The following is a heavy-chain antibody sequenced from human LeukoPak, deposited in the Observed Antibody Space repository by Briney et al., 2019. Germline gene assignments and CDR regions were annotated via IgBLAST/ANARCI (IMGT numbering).Heavy chain of an antibody. J-gene: IGHJ3*02. CDR2: INHSGST. V-gene: IGHV4-34*01. D-gene: IGHD3-3*01. Sequence: SQTLSLTCAVYGGSLSGYYWSWIRQPPGKGLEWIGEINHSGSTNYNPSLKSRVTISVDTSKNQFSLKLSSVTAADTAVYYCARAEPYYDFWSGYYSDAFDIWGQGTMVTVSS. CDR3: ARAEPYYDFWSGYYSDAFDI. CDR1: GGSLSGYY.